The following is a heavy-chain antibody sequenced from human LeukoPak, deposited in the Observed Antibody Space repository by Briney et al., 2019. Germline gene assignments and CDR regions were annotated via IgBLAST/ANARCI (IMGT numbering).Heavy chain of an antibody. D-gene: IGHD3-22*01. CDR2: IIPIFGTA. J-gene: IGHJ4*02. V-gene: IGHV1-69*01. CDR3: ARDLSGYYYFDY. CDR1: GGTFISYA. Sequence: SVKVSCKASGGTFISYAISWVRQAPGQGLEWMGGIIPIFGTANYAQKFQGRVTITADESTSTAYMELSSLRSEDTAVYYCARDLSGYYYFDYWGQGTLVTVSS.